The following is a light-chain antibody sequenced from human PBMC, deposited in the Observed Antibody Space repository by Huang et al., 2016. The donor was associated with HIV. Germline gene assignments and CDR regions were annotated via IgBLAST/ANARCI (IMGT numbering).Light chain of an antibody. Sequence: EVVLTLSPATLSLSPGERATLSCRASQSVSNYLAWYQQKPGQAPRLLIYDASSRATGIPARFSGSGSGTDFTLTISSLEPEDFAVYYCQHRSNWLITFGQGTRLEIK. CDR2: DAS. J-gene: IGKJ5*01. V-gene: IGKV3-11*01. CDR3: QHRSNWLIT. CDR1: QSVSNY.